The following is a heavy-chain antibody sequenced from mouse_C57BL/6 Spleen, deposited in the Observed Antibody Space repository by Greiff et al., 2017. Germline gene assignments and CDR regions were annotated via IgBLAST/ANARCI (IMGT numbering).Heavy chain of an antibody. CDR2: INPNNGGT. D-gene: IGHD1-1*01. Sequence: VPLQQSGPELVQPGASVKISCKASGYTFTDYYMNWVKQSHGKSLEWIGDINPNNGGTSYNQKFKGKATLTVDKSSSTAYMELRSLTSEDSAVYYCARDYYGSFYAMDYWGQGASVTVSS. CDR1: GYTFTDYY. CDR3: ARDYYGSFYAMDY. J-gene: IGHJ4*01. V-gene: IGHV1-26*01.